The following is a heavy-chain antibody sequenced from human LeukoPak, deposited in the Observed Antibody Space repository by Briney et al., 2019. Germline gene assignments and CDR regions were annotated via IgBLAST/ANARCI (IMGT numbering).Heavy chain of an antibody. D-gene: IGHD3-10*01. V-gene: IGHV4-59*01. CDR3: ARAGSGWFGEFPPHWFDP. J-gene: IGHJ5*02. CDR1: GGSISSYY. CDR2: IYYSGST. Sequence: PSETLSLTCTVSGGSISSYYWSWIRQPPGKGLEWIGYIYYSGSTNYNPSLKSRVTISVDTSKNQFSLKLSSVTAADTAVYYCARAGSGWFGEFPPHWFDPWGQGTLVTVSS.